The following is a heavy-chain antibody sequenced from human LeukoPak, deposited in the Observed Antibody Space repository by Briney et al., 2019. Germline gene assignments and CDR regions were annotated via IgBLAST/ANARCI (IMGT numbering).Heavy chain of an antibody. CDR3: ARRVRGVIISFYYYNGMDV. CDR1: GGSFSDYY. V-gene: IGHV4-34*01. J-gene: IGHJ6*02. D-gene: IGHD3-10*01. Sequence: KPSETLSLTCAVHGGSFSDYYWTWIRQSPGKGLEWIGEINHSGATDYSPSLKSRVTISVDTSKNQFSLKVRSVTAADTAVYYCARRVRGVIISFYYYNGMDVWGQGTTVTVSS. CDR2: INHSGAT.